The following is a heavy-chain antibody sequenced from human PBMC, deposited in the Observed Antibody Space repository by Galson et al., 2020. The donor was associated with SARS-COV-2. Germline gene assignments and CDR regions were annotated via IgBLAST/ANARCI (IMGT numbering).Heavy chain of an antibody. V-gene: IGHV4-4*07. J-gene: IGHJ4*02. CDR2: IYTSGST. Sequence: SETLSLTCTVSGGSISSDYWSWIRQPAGQGLEWIGRIYTSGSTTYNPSLKSRVTMSLDTAKNQFSLKLSSVTAADTAVYYCARDPGSGYDYWGQGTLVTVSS. CDR1: GGSISSDY. CDR3: ARDPGSGYDY. D-gene: IGHD3-22*01.